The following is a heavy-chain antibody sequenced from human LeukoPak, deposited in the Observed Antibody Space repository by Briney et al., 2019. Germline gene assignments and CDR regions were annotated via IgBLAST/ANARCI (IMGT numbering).Heavy chain of an antibody. CDR3: ATGGSCLSAFDI. CDR1: GFTVSSNY. J-gene: IGHJ3*02. Sequence: GGSLRLSCTASGFTVSSNYMSWVRQAPGKGLEWVSIIYSGGSTFYADSVKGRFTISRDNSKNTLYLQMNGLRAEDTAVYYCATGGSCLSAFDIWGQGTMVIVSS. V-gene: IGHV3-53*01. D-gene: IGHD1-26*01. CDR2: IYSGGST.